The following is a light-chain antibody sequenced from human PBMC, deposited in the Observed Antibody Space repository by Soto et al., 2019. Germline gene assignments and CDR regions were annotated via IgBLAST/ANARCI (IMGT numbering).Light chain of an antibody. J-gene: IGKJ3*01. CDR2: AAS. V-gene: IGKV1-27*01. Sequence: DIQMTQSPSSLSASVGDRVTITCRASQGISNYLAWYQQKPGKVPKLLIYAASTLQSGVPSRFSGSGSGTDFPPTISSLQPEDVATYSCQNYNSAPFTFGPGTKVDIK. CDR1: QGISNY. CDR3: QNYNSAPFT.